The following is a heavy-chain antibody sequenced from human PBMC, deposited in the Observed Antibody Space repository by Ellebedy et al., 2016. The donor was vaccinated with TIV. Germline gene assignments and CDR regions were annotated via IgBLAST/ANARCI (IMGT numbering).Heavy chain of an antibody. D-gene: IGHD6-19*01. CDR2: IGNRSSSI. J-gene: IGHJ4*02. CDR1: GFTFRNYV. Sequence: GGSLRLXXAASGFTFRNYVMNWVRQAPGKGLEWISDIGNRSSSIRYADSVKGRFIISRDNANNSLSLQMNGLRAEDTAVYYCAREQWPDLDYWGQGTLVTVSS. V-gene: IGHV3-48*04. CDR3: AREQWPDLDY.